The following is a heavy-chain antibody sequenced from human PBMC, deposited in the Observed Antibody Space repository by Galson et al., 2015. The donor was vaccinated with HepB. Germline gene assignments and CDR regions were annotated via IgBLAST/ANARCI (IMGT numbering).Heavy chain of an antibody. CDR3: ARDGSGYNYDY. J-gene: IGHJ4*02. Sequence: SLRLSCAASGFTFSSYWMHWVRQAPGRGLVWVSRINSDGSSTSYADSVEGRFTISRDNAKNTLYLQMNSLRAEDTAVYYCARDGSGYNYDYWGQGTLVTVSS. D-gene: IGHD5-12*01. CDR2: INSDGSST. CDR1: GFTFSSYW. V-gene: IGHV3-74*01.